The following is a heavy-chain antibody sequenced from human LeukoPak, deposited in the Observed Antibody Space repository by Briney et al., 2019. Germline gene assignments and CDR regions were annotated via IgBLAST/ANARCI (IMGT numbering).Heavy chain of an antibody. J-gene: IGHJ4*02. CDR3: ARDQYGDYLFDY. V-gene: IGHV3-30*03. Sequence: GGSLRLSCAASGFTFSSYGMHWVRQAPGKGLEWVAVISYDGSNKYYADSVKGRFTISRDNSKNTLYLQMNSLRAEDTAVYYCARDQYGDYLFDYWGQGTLVTVSS. CDR2: ISYDGSNK. D-gene: IGHD4-17*01. CDR1: GFTFSSYG.